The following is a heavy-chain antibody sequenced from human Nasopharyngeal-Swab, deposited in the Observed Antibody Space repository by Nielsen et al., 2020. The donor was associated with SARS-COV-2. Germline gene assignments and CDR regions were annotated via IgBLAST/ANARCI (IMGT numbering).Heavy chain of an antibody. V-gene: IGHV3-23*01. D-gene: IGHD1-26*01. Sequence: GESLKISCAVSGFTFSDSGMSWVRQAPGKGLEWVSAISGSGGSTYYADSVKGRFTISRDNSKNTLYLQMNSLRAEDTAVYYCAKDRGVGALDYWGQGTLVTVSS. CDR2: ISGSGGST. CDR1: GFTFSDSG. J-gene: IGHJ4*02. CDR3: AKDRGVGALDY.